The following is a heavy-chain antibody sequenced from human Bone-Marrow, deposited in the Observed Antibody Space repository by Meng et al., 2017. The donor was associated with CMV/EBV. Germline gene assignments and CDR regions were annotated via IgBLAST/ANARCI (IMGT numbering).Heavy chain of an antibody. CDR3: AKGGYSSSLLDY. CDR2: ISYDGSNK. Sequence: GESLKISCAASGFTFSSYGMHWVRQAPGKGLEWVAVISYDGSNKYYADSVKGRFTISRDNSKNPLYLQMNSLRAEDTAVYYCAKGGYSSSLLDYWGQGTLVTVSS. CDR1: GFTFSSYG. V-gene: IGHV3-30*19. D-gene: IGHD6-6*01. J-gene: IGHJ4*02.